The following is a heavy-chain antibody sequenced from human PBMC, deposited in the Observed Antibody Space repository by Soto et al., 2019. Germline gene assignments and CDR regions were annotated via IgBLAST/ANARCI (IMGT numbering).Heavy chain of an antibody. V-gene: IGHV3-23*01. CDR1: GFTFSSYA. D-gene: IGHD3-16*02. Sequence: GGSLRLSCAASGFTFSSYAMSWVRQAPGKGLEWVSAISGSGGSTYYADSVKGRFTISRDNSKNTLYLQMNSLRAEDTAVYYCAKVLSSLITFGGVIVHWGQGTLVTVSS. CDR3: AKVLSSLITFGGVIVH. J-gene: IGHJ4*02. CDR2: ISGSGGST.